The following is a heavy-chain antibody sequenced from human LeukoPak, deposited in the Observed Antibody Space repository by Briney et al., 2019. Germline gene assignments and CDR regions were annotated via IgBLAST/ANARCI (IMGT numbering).Heavy chain of an antibody. J-gene: IGHJ6*02. CDR1: GSRFTSYW. CDR3: ARLASTQHLAMDV. CDR2: IYPGDSQT. Sequence: GESLKISCKGSGSRFTSYWIAWVRPTPGRGLEWMGLIYPGDSQTRYSPSFQGQVTISADKSITTAYLQWRSLRASDTAMYYCARLASTQHLAMDVWGQGTTVTVSS. V-gene: IGHV5-51*01. D-gene: IGHD6-13*01.